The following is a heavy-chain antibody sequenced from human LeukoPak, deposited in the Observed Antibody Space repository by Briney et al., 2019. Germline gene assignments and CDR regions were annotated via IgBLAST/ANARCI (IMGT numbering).Heavy chain of an antibody. CDR2: IYSGGTT. CDR1: GFTVSSNY. CDR3: AKDPRGYSGYDLGYYFDY. D-gene: IGHD5-12*01. Sequence: GGSLRLSCAASGFTVSSNYMSWVRQAPGKGLEWVSVIYSGGTTNYADSVKGRFTISRDNSKNTLYLQMNSLRAEDTAVYYCAKDPRGYSGYDLGYYFDYWGQGTLVTVSS. V-gene: IGHV3-53*05. J-gene: IGHJ4*02.